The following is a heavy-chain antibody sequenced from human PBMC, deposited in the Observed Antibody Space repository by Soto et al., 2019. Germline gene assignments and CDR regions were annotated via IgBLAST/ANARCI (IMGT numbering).Heavy chain of an antibody. CDR3: ASAGNDYYYGMDV. V-gene: IGHV3-30*03. CDR1: GFTFSSYG. J-gene: IGHJ6*02. Sequence: VQLLESGGGLVQPGRSLRLSCAASGFTFSSYGMHWVRQAPGKGLEWVAVISYDGSNKYYADSVKGRFTISRDNSKNTLYLQMNSLRAEDTAVYYCASAGNDYYYGMDVWGQGTTVTVSS. D-gene: IGHD6-13*01. CDR2: ISYDGSNK.